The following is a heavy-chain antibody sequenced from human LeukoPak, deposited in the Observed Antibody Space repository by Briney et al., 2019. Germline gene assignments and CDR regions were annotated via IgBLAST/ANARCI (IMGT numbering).Heavy chain of an antibody. V-gene: IGHV3-33*08. CDR2: IWSDGTNS. J-gene: IGHJ4*01. Sequence: GRSLTLSCAASGFIYSHYGMHWVRQAPGKGLEWVAVIWSDGTNSFYGGSVKGRFTISRDNSQNTLFLQMDSLRVEDTAVYHCVRDAQRGFDYSNSLRYWGHGTLVTVSS. CDR1: GFIYSHYG. D-gene: IGHD4-11*01. CDR3: VRDAQRGFDYSNSLRY.